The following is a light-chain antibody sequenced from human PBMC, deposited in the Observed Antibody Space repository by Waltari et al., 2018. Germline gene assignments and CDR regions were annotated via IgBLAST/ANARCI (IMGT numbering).Light chain of an antibody. Sequence: DIQMTQSPSTLSASVGDRVTITCRPSQSFGGELAWFQQKPGKAPKLLIYDASTLEPGVPSRFSGSGSGTEFTLTVSSLQPDDFATYYCQQYNNFPFTFGPGTTV. V-gene: IGKV1-5*01. CDR1: QSFGGE. J-gene: IGKJ3*01. CDR3: QQYNNFPFT. CDR2: DAS.